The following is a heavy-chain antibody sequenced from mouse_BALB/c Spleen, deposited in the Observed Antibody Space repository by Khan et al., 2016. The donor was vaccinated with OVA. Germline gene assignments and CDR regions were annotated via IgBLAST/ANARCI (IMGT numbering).Heavy chain of an antibody. J-gene: IGHJ3*01. CDR3: ARSGTGSFLY. V-gene: IGHV1-77*01. CDR2: IYPGRGNT. CDR1: GYTFSDFY. D-gene: IGHD4-1*01. Sequence: QVQLKESGAELARPGASVKLSCKASGYTFSDFYINWVKQRTGQGLEWIGEIYPGRGNTYYNEKFKGKATLTADKSSSTAYMHFSSLTSEDCAVYFCARSGTGSFLYWGQGTLVTVSA.